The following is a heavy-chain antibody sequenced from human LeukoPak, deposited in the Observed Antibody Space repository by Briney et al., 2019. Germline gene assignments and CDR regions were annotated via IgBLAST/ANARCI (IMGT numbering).Heavy chain of an antibody. CDR1: GYTFTSYG. J-gene: IGHJ5*02. CDR3: ARAPSSSIAARGPIPFDP. V-gene: IGHV1-18*01. Sequence: GSVKVSCKASGYTFTSYGISWVRQAPGQGLEWMGWISAYNGNTNYAQKLQGRVTMTTDTSTSTAYMELRSLRSDDTAVYYCARAPSSSIAARGPIPFDPWGQGTLVTVSS. CDR2: ISAYNGNT. D-gene: IGHD6-6*01.